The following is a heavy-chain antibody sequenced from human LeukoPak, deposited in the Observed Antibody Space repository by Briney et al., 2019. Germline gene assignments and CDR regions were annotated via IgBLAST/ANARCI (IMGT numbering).Heavy chain of an antibody. V-gene: IGHV4-4*07. CDR3: ASAEITINVFDI. CDR2: IYSTGST. D-gene: IGHD1-1*01. J-gene: IGHJ3*02. CDR1: DDSMISYH. Sequence: SETLSLTCSVSDDSMISYHCSWIRQSAGKGLEWIGRIYSTGSTDYNPSLMSRVTMSVDTAKKQFSLKLRVVTAAATAIYYCASAEITINVFDIWGQGTKVTVSS.